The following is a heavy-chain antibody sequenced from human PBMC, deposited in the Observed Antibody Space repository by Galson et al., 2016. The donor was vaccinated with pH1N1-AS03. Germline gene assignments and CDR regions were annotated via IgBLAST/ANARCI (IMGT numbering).Heavy chain of an antibody. CDR2: IYPADSDA. CDR1: GYSFTNYW. CDR3: ARQRAVRAFDY. J-gene: IGHJ4*02. D-gene: IGHD3-10*01. Sequence: QSGAEVKKPGESLKISCKGSGYSFTNYWIAWVRRLPGKGLEWMGIIYPADSDARYSPSFQGQVTISADTSNSTAYMQWNSLKASDTAMYYCARQRAVRAFDYWGQGTPVTVSS. V-gene: IGHV5-51*01.